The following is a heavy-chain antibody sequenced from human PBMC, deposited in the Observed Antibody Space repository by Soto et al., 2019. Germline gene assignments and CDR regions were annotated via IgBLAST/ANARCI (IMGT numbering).Heavy chain of an antibody. Sequence: HPGGSLRLSCAASGFTVSSNYMSWVRQAPGKGLEWVSIIYSGGDTYYADSVKGRFTISRDSSKNTLYLQMNSLRAEDTALYHCARYTVVKGFESWGQGTSVTVSS. J-gene: IGHJ4*02. CDR2: IYSGGDT. CDR3: ARYTVVKGFES. D-gene: IGHD2-21*01. V-gene: IGHV3-53*01. CDR1: GFTVSSNY.